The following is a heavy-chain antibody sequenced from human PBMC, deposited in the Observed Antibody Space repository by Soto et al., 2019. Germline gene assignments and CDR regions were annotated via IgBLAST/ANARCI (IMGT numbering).Heavy chain of an antibody. Sequence: EVQLVESGGGLVQLGGSLRLSCATSGFTFSNYWVSWVRQAPGKGLEWVANIKPDGSEKYYVDSVKGRFTISRDNSKNSFFLQMSGLRGEDTAVYYCAREGIWGQGTLVTVSS. CDR2: IKPDGSEK. V-gene: IGHV3-7*01. CDR3: AREGI. CDR1: GFTFSNYW. J-gene: IGHJ4*02.